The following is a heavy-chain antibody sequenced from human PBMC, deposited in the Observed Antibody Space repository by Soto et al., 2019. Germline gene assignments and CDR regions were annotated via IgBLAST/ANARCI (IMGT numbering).Heavy chain of an antibody. V-gene: IGHV1-3*01. J-gene: IGHJ4*02. CDR3: AKDLLEWLLRQRGDFGY. CDR2: INAGNGNT. CDR1: GYTFTSYA. Sequence: ASVKVSCKAAGYTFTSYAMHWGRQAPGQRLEWMGWINAGNGNTKYSQKFQGRVTITRDTSASTAYMELNSLRAEDTAVYYCAKDLLEWLLRQRGDFGYWGQGTLVTVSS. D-gene: IGHD3-3*01.